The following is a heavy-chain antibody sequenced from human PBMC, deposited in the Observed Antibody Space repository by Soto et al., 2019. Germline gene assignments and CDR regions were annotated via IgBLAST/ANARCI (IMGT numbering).Heavy chain of an antibody. Sequence: GGSLRLSCAASGFTFSSYSMNWVRQAPGKGLEWVSSISSSSSYIYYADSVKGRFTISRDNAKNSLYLQMNSLRAEDTAVYYCARDNLCSGGSCYSYDYWGQGTLVTVSS. CDR1: GFTFSSYS. CDR2: ISSSSSYI. D-gene: IGHD2-15*01. J-gene: IGHJ4*02. CDR3: ARDNLCSGGSCYSYDY. V-gene: IGHV3-21*01.